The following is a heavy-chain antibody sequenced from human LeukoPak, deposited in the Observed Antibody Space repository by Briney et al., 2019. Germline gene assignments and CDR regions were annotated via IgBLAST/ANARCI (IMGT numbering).Heavy chain of an antibody. CDR3: ARIMIGTAFDI. D-gene: IGHD3-22*01. Sequence: PGGSLRLSCAASGFTFSSYSMNWVRQAPGKGLEWVSSISSSSSYIYYADSVKGRFTISRDNAKNSLYLQMDSLRAEDTAVYYCARIMIGTAFDIWGQGTMVTVSS. CDR1: GFTFSSYS. V-gene: IGHV3-21*01. CDR2: ISSSSSYI. J-gene: IGHJ3*02.